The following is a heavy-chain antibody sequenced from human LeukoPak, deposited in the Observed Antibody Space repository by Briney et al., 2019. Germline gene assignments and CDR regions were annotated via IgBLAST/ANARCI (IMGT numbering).Heavy chain of an antibody. CDR1: GFTFSSYG. CDR3: AKSRDYYDTHILNS. Sequence: SGGSLRLSCAASGFTFSSYGMTWVRQAPGKGLEWVSGISGSGGSTYYEDSVKGRLTISRDNSKNTLYLQMNSLRVEDTAIYYCAKSRDYYDTHILNSWGQGTLVTVSS. J-gene: IGHJ4*02. CDR2: ISGSGGST. V-gene: IGHV3-23*01. D-gene: IGHD3-22*01.